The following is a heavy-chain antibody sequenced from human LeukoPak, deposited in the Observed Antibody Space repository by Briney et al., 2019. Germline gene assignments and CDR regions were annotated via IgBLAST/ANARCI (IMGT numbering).Heavy chain of an antibody. D-gene: IGHD3-10*01. J-gene: IGHJ4*02. CDR1: GYTFTSYY. CDR3: ATTPGKLWFGESSR. Sequence: GASVKVSCKASGYTFTSYYMHWVRQAPGQGLEWMGIINPSGGSTSYAQKFQGRVTMTRDMSTSTVYMELSSLRAEDTAVYYCATTPGKLWFGESSRWGQGTLVTVSS. CDR2: INPSGGST. V-gene: IGHV1-46*01.